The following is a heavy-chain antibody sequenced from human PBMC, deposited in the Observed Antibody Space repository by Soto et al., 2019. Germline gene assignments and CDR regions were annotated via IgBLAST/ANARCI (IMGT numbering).Heavy chain of an antibody. V-gene: IGHV4-59*01. Sequence: ASGTPSPTLTLSCGSISSYYWSWIRQPPGKGLEWIGYIYYSGSTNYNPSLKSRVTISVDTSKNQFSLKLSSVTAADTAVYYCARRYGASFDYWGQGTLVTVSS. D-gene: IGHD4-17*01. CDR3: ARRYGASFDY. CDR2: IYYSGST. J-gene: IGHJ4*02. CDR1: CGSISSYY.